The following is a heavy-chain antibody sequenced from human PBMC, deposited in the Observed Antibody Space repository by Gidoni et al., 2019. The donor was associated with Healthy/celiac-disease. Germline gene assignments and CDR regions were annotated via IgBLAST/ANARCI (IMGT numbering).Heavy chain of an antibody. J-gene: IGHJ2*01. CDR2: IYHSGST. CDR1: GYSISSGYY. CDR3: ARSYSSGWYRSYWYFDL. D-gene: IGHD6-19*01. V-gene: IGHV4-38-2*01. Sequence: QVQLQESGPGLVKPSETLSLTCAVSGYSISSGYYWGWIRQPPGKGLEWIGSIYHSGSTYYNPSLKSRVTISADTSKNQFSLKLSSVTAADTAVYYCARSYSSGWYRSYWYFDLWGRGTLVTVSS.